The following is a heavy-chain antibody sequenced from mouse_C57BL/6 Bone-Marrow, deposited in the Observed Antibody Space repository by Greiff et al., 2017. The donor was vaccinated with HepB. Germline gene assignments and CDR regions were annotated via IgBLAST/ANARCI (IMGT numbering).Heavy chain of an antibody. Sequence: VQLKESGPELVKPGASVKISCKASGYTFTGYYMHWVKQSHGNILDWIGYIYPYNGVSSYNQKFKGKATLTVDKSSSTAYMELRSLTSEDSAVYYCARGLYDYESSYWGQGTLVTVSA. CDR2: IYPYNGVS. CDR1: GYTFTGYY. V-gene: IGHV1-31*01. J-gene: IGHJ3*01. CDR3: ARGLYDYESSY. D-gene: IGHD2-4*01.